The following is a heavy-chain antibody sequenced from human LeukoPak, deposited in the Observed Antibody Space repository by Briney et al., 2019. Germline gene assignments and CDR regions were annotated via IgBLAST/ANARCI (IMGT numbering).Heavy chain of an antibody. CDR1: GYTLTELS. CDR3: ATDGPPRFLEWWKAHDAFDI. J-gene: IGHJ3*02. D-gene: IGHD3-3*01. V-gene: IGHV1-24*01. CDR2: FDPEDGET. Sequence: GASVKVSCKVSGYTLTELSMHWVRQAPGKGLEWMGGFDPEDGETIYAQKFQGRVTMTEDTSTDTAYMELSSLRSEDTAVYYCATDGPPRFLEWWKAHDAFDIWGQGTMVTVSS.